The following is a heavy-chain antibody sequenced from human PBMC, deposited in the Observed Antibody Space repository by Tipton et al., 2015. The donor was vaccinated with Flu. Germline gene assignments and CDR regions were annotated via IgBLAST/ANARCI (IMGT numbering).Heavy chain of an antibody. CDR3: VRDRWNGFDT. J-gene: IGHJ3*02. CDR1: GGSISRGSYY. CDR2: IYASGSA. V-gene: IGHV4-61*02. D-gene: IGHD4-23*01. Sequence: TLSLTCTVSGGSISRGSYYWSWIRQPAGKGLEWIGLIYASGSANYNPSLKSRVTISVDTSKDQFSLSLTSVTAADTAVYYCVRDRWNGFDTWGQGTRVTVSS.